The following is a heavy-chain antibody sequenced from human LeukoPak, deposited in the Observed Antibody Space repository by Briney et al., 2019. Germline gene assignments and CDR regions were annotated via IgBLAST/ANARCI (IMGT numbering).Heavy chain of an antibody. CDR1: GGTFSSYA. J-gene: IGHJ6*02. CDR2: IIPIFGTA. V-gene: IGHV1-69*01. CDR3: ARGCTNGICYISYYYGMDV. Sequence: GASVTVSCKASGGTFSSYAISWVRQAPGQGLEWMGGIIPIFGTANYAQKFQGRVTITADESTSTAYMELSSLRSEDTAVYYCARGCTNGICYISYYYGMDVWGQGTTVTVSS. D-gene: IGHD2-8*01.